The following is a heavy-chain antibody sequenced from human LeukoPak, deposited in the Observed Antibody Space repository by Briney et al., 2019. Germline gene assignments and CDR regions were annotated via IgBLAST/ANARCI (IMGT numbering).Heavy chain of an antibody. CDR1: GGSISSYY. CDR2: IYTSGST. CDR3: ARDAPPGVVGNLFDP. V-gene: IGHV4-4*07. J-gene: IGHJ5*02. Sequence: SETLSLTCTVSGGSISSYYWSWIRQPAGKGLEWIGRIYTSGSTNYNPSLKSRVTMSVDTSKNQFSLKLSSVTAADTAVYYCARDAPPGVVGNLFDPWGQGTLVTVSS. D-gene: IGHD3-3*01.